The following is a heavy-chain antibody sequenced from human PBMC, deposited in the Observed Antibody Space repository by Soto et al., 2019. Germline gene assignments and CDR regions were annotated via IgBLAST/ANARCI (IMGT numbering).Heavy chain of an antibody. Sequence: SVKVSCKASGGTFSSHAISWVRQAPGRGLEWMGGIIPIFGTTNYAQNFRARVTITADESTSTAYMELSSLTSEDTAVYYCGSVGYCSSTNCLFYYYHYGMDVWGQGTTVTVCS. CDR3: GSVGYCSSTNCLFYYYHYGMDV. V-gene: IGHV1-69*13. D-gene: IGHD2-2*03. CDR2: IIPIFGTT. J-gene: IGHJ6*02. CDR1: GGTFSSHA.